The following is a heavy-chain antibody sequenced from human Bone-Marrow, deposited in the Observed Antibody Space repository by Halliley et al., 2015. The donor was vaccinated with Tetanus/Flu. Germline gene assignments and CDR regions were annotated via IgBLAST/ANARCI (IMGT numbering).Heavy chain of an antibody. CDR2: IYYSGTT. V-gene: IGHV4-31*03. J-gene: IGHJ4*02. CDR3: AGGLHYYDRGDYFDR. CDR1: RVSISSGGHY. D-gene: IGHD3-22*01. Sequence: TLSLTCTVSRVSISSGGHYWSWIRQHPGKGLEWIGYIYYSGTTYYNKSLKSRITISVDTPKNQFSLTLTSVTAADTAVYYCAGGLHYYDRGDYFDRWGQGTLLTVSS.